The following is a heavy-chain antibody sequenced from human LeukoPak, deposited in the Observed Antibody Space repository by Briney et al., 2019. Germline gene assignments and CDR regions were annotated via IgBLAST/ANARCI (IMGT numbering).Heavy chain of an antibody. Sequence: SETLSLTCAVYGGSFSLYYWTWIRQPPGKGREWIGEINHSGSTNYNPSLMGRVTISVDTSKTQFSLKLRSVTAADTAVYYCAHSVFYDSTAAYWGQGTLVAVSS. CDR3: AHSVFYDSTAAY. CDR2: INHSGST. D-gene: IGHD3-22*01. V-gene: IGHV4-34*01. CDR1: GGSFSLYY. J-gene: IGHJ4*02.